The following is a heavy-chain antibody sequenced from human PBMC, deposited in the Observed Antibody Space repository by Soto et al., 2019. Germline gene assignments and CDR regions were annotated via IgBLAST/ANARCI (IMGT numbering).Heavy chain of an antibody. V-gene: IGHV1-46*03. Sequence: QVQLVQSGAEVKKPGASVKVSCKASGYTFTSYYMHWVRQAPGQGLEWMGIINPSGGSTSYAQKFQGRVTMTSETSTSTVYMELSSLRTEDTAVYYCARGGTTVTTYYYYYYMDVWGKGTTFTVSS. D-gene: IGHD4-4*01. CDR2: INPSGGST. CDR1: GYTFTSYY. CDR3: ARGGTTVTTYYYYYYMDV. J-gene: IGHJ6*03.